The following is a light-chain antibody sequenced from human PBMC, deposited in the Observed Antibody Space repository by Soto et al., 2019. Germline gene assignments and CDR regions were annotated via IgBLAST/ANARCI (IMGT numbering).Light chain of an antibody. CDR2: YNR. CDR1: NIATYS. Sequence: SYELTQSPSVSVAPGKTATITCGGHNIATYSVHWYQQKPGRAPVLVIYYNRDRPSGIPDRFTGSNSGNTATLTISRVEAGDEADYYCQVWDGQVLFGGGNKLTVL. J-gene: IGLJ2*01. V-gene: IGLV3-21*04. CDR3: QVWDGQVL.